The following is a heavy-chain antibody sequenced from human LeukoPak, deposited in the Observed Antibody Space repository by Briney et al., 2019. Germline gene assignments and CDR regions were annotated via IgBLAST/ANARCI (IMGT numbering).Heavy chain of an antibody. J-gene: IGHJ6*02. CDR2: IWYDGSNK. CDR1: GFTISSYG. Sequence: GGSLRLSCAASGFTISSYGMHWVRQAPGKGLEWVAVIWYDGSNKYYADSVRGRFTISRDNSKNTLYLQMNSLRAEDTAVYYCARVGRLTLEYCSGGSCYSPYYYYGMDVWGQGTTVTVSS. CDR3: ARVGRLTLEYCSGGSCYSPYYYYGMDV. V-gene: IGHV3-33*01. D-gene: IGHD2-15*01.